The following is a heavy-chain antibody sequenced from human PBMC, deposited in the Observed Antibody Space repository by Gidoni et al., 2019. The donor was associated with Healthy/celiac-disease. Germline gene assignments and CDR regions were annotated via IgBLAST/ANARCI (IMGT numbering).Heavy chain of an antibody. CDR1: GGSISSSSYY. D-gene: IGHD3-16*01. CDR3: ARRIMITFGGVNSAALDY. J-gene: IGHJ4*02. V-gene: IGHV4-39*01. CDR2: IYYSGST. Sequence: QLQLQESGPGLVKPSETLSLTCTVSGGSISSSSYYWGWIRQPPGKGLEWIGSIYYSGSTYYNPSLKSRVTISVDTSKNQFSLKLSSVTAADTAVYYCARRIMITFGGVNSAALDYWGQGTQVTVSS.